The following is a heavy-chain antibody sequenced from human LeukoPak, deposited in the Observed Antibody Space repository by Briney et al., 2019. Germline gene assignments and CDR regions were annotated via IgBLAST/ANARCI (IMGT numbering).Heavy chain of an antibody. V-gene: IGHV3-21*01. CDR2: ISSSGTYI. CDR1: GFTFSVYA. J-gene: IGHJ4*02. Sequence: GGSLRLSCEASGFTFSVYAMTWVRQAPGKGLEWVSFISSSGTYIYYADSMKGRFTISRDNAKNSLYLQMNSLRAEDTALYYCARNGGNSDFDYWGQGTLVTVSS. D-gene: IGHD4-23*01. CDR3: ARNGGNSDFDY.